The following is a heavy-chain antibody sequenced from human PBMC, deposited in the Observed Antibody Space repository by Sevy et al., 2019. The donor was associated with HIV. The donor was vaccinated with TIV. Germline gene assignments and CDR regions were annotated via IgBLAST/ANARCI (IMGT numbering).Heavy chain of an antibody. CDR1: GFTFSSYG. D-gene: IGHD3-10*01. V-gene: IGHV3-30*18. CDR2: ISYDGSNK. J-gene: IGHJ6*02. Sequence: GGSLRLSCAASGFTFSSYGMHWVRQAPGKGLEWVAVISYDGSNKYYADSVKGRFTISRDNSKNTLYLQMNSLRAEDTAVYYCAKDRIYYGSGSLQRRFYYGMDVWGQGTTVTVSS. CDR3: AKDRIYYGSGSLQRRFYYGMDV.